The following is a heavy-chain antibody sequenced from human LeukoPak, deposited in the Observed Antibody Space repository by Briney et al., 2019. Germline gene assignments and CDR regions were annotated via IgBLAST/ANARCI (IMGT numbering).Heavy chain of an antibody. V-gene: IGHV1-8*01. Sequence: APVKVSCKASGYTFTSYDINWVRQATGQGLEWMGWMNPNSGNTGYAQKFQGRVTMTRNTSISTAYMELSSLRSEDTAVYYCARLLVIGVKYYFDYWGQGTLVTVSS. CDR1: GYTFTSYD. CDR2: MNPNSGNT. CDR3: ARLLVIGVKYYFDY. D-gene: IGHD3-16*02. J-gene: IGHJ4*02.